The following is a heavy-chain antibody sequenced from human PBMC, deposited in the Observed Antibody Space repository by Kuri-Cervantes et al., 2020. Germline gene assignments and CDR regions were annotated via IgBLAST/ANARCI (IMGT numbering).Heavy chain of an antibody. CDR2: IYYSGSA. CDR3: ALGATSYYYMDV. V-gene: IGHV4-59*01. CDR1: GGSISSYC. D-gene: IGHD1-26*01. Sequence: SETLSLTCIVSGGSISSYCWSWIRQAPGKGLEWIGYIYYSGSANYNPSLKGRVTISIDTSKNQFSLKLTSVTAADTAVYYCALGATSYYYMDVWGKGTTVTVSS. J-gene: IGHJ6*03.